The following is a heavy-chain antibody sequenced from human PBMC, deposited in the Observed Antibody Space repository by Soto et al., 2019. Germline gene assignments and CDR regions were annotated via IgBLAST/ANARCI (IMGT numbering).Heavy chain of an antibody. CDR2: ISGSGGSK. Sequence: GVSLRLSCAASGFTFSSYAMSWVRQAPGKGLEWVSAISGSGGSKYYADSVKGRFTISRDNSKNTLYMQMNSLRAEDTAVYYCAKDPRYDSSGYLWGQGTLVTVSS. V-gene: IGHV3-23*01. CDR3: AKDPRYDSSGYL. J-gene: IGHJ4*02. CDR1: GFTFSSYA. D-gene: IGHD3-22*01.